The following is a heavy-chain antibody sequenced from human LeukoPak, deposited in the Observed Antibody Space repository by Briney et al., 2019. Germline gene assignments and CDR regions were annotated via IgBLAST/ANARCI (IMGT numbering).Heavy chain of an antibody. V-gene: IGHV4-4*07. CDR1: GGSISSYY. Sequence: KPSETLSLTCTVSGGSISSYYWSWIRQPAGKGLEWIGRIYTSGSTNYNPSLKSRVTMSVDTSKNQFSLKLSSVTAADTAVYYCARDAGLGYCSGGSCYLTKDYYGTDVWGQGTTVTVSS. J-gene: IGHJ6*02. CDR3: ARDAGLGYCSGGSCYLTKDYYGTDV. CDR2: IYTSGST. D-gene: IGHD2-15*01.